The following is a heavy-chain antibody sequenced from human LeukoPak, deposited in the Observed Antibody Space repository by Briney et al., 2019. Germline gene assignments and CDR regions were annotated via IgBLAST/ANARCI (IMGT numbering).Heavy chain of an antibody. CDR3: ARRTSGAFDF. CDR1: GFIFSNNA. V-gene: IGHV3-23*01. D-gene: IGHD5-12*01. CDR2: IPSSGDGT. J-gene: IGHJ4*02. Sequence: GGSLRLSCAAAGFIFSNNAMTWVRQAPGKGLEWVSSIPSSGDGTYYADSVKGRFTISRDNSKNMLYLQMNSLRAEDTAVYYCARRTSGAFDFWDQGTLVTVSS.